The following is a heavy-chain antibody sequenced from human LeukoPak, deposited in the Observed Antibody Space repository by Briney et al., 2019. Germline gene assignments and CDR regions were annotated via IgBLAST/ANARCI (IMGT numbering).Heavy chain of an antibody. Sequence: GGSLRLSCSASGFPFSSYAMHWVRQAPGKGLEYVSAISDSGGSTYYADSVKGRFTISRDDSKNTPYLQMSSLRAEDTAVYFCVRGYSFGPYGMHVWGQGTTVTVSS. CDR3: VRGYSFGPYGMHV. J-gene: IGHJ6*02. D-gene: IGHD2-15*01. CDR1: GFPFSSYA. V-gene: IGHV3-64D*09. CDR2: ISDSGGST.